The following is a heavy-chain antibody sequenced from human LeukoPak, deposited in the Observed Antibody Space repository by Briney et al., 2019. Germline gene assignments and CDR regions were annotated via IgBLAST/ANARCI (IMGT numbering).Heavy chain of an antibody. V-gene: IGHV4-39*01. CDR2: IYYSGST. CDR1: GGSISSSSYY. CDR3: ARFTTSSGGAFDI. D-gene: IGHD3-10*01. J-gene: IGHJ3*02. Sequence: KSSETLSLTCTVSGGSISSSSYYWGWIRQPPGKGLEWIGSIYYSGSTYYNPSLKSRVTISVDTSKNQFSLKLSSVTAADTAVYYCARFTTSSGGAFDIWGQGTMVTVSS.